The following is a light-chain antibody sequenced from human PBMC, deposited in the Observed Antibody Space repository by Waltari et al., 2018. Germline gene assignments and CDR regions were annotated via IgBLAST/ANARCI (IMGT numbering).Light chain of an antibody. CDR2: SNN. V-gene: IGLV1-47*02. J-gene: IGLJ2*01. CDR1: SSHIGRNY. Sequence: QSVLTQPPSASGTPGQRVTISCSVSSSHIGRNYVYRYQQLPGQATKLLIYSNNQRPSGVPGRFSGSNSGTSASLAFSGRRSEDEADYYCAAWDDSLSGVVFGGGTKLTVL. CDR3: AAWDDSLSGVV.